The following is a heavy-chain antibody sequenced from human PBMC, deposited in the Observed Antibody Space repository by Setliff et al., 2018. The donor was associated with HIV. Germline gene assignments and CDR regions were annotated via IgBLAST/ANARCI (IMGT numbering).Heavy chain of an antibody. D-gene: IGHD1-26*01. Sequence: PGGSLRLSCVASGLTFSTYAMSWVRQVPGKGLEWVSVIYSDGSSTYYADSVKGRFTISRDNSKNTLYLQMNSLRAEDTAIYYCARDRGTQHYSFDYWGQGTLVTVSS. CDR1: GLTFSTYA. CDR2: IYSDGSST. CDR3: ARDRGTQHYSFDY. V-gene: IGHV3-23*03. J-gene: IGHJ4*02.